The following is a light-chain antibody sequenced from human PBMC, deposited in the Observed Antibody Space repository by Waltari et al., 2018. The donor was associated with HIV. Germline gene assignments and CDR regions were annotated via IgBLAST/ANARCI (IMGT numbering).Light chain of an antibody. CDR1: QSLSNTN. J-gene: IGKJ2*01. CDR2: GAS. CDR3: QQYNNWPPT. V-gene: IGKV3-15*01. Sequence: EIVMTQSPATLSVSPGQRATLSCRASQSLSNTNLVWYQQKPGQAPKLLIHGASTRASGIPARFSGSGSGTEFTLTISSLQSEDSAIYYCQQYNNWPPTFGQGARLEIQ.